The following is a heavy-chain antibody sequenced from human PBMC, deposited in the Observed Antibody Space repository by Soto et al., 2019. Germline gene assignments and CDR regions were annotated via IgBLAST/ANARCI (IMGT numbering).Heavy chain of an antibody. V-gene: IGHV5-51*01. CDR2: ISPDTSRT. CDR3: TTRLSHVSKTSPWLDP. CDR1: EYSFANQW. Sequence: GESLKLSCKGSEYSFANQWIGWVRQMPGKGLEWGGIISPDTSRTLYSPSLQGQVTISVDKSISTVHLQWTSLKSSDTAMYYCTTRLSHVSKTSPWLDPWGQGTLVTVSS. J-gene: IGHJ5*02.